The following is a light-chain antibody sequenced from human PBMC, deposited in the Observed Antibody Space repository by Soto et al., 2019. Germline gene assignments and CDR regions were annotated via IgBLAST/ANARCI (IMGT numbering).Light chain of an antibody. Sequence: DIQLTQSPCFLSASVVDRFTIAFLASHDIKSYLAWYQQKPGKAPKLLIYPASTLQSGVPSRFSGSGSGTEFTLTISSLQPEDFATYHCQQVNVYPITFGQGT. V-gene: IGKV1-9*01. CDR1: HDIKSY. J-gene: IGKJ5*01. CDR2: PAS. CDR3: QQVNVYPIT.